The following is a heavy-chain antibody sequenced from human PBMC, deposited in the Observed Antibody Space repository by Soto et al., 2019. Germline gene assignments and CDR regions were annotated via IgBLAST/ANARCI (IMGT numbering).Heavy chain of an antibody. Sequence: EVQLLESGGGLVQPGGSLRLSCAASGFTFSSYAMSWVRQAPGKGLEWVSAISASGAGTYYADSMKGRFTISRDNSKNTLYLQMNSLRAEDTAVYYCAKGVAGARWPDSWGQGTLVTGSS. J-gene: IGHJ5*01. CDR3: AKGVAGARWPDS. CDR2: ISASGAGT. V-gene: IGHV3-23*01. CDR1: GFTFSSYA. D-gene: IGHD6-19*01.